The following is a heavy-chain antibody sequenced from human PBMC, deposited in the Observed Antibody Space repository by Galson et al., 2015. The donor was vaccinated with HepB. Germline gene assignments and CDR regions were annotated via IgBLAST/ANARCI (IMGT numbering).Heavy chain of an antibody. V-gene: IGHV3-7*03. CDR1: GFTFSSYW. D-gene: IGHD1-1*01. CDR2: IKQDGSEK. J-gene: IGHJ4*02. Sequence: SLRLSCAASGFTFSSYWMSWVRQAPGKGLEWVANIKQDGSEKYYVDSVKGRFTISRDNAKNSLFLQMSSLRTDDTAVYYCARDWGWNDLRGCCNYWGQGTLVTVSS. CDR3: ARDWGWNDLRGCCNY.